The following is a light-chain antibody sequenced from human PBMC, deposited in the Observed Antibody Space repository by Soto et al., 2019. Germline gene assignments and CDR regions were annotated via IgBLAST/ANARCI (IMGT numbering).Light chain of an antibody. Sequence: QSALTQPASVSGSPGQSITISCTGTSSDVGGYNYVSWYQQYPGKAPKLMIYEVSNRPSGVSNRFSGSKSGNTASLTISGLQAEDEADYYCSSFTSRFTFVFGTGTKLTVL. CDR1: SSDVGGYNY. V-gene: IGLV2-14*01. CDR3: SSFTSRFTFV. J-gene: IGLJ1*01. CDR2: EVS.